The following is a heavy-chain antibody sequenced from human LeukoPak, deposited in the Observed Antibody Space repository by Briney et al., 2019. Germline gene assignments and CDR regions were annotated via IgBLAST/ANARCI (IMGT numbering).Heavy chain of an antibody. D-gene: IGHD5-18*01. V-gene: IGHV4-39*01. J-gene: IGHJ4*02. Sequence: SETLSLTCTVSGASISSSSYYWGWIRQPPGKGLEWIGSIYYSGSTYYNPSLKSRVTISVDTSKNQFSLKLSSVTAADTAVHYCPTVCSPAMVTEGTYSFDYWGQGTLVTVSS. CDR3: PTVCSPAMVTEGTYSFDY. CDR2: IYYSGST. CDR1: GASISSSSYY.